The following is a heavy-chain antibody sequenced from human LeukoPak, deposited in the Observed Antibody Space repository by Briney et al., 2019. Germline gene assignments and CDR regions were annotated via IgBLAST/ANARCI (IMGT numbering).Heavy chain of an antibody. CDR3: ARESITMRTVAHWYFDL. D-gene: IGHD3-22*01. V-gene: IGHV3-72*01. Sequence: GGSLRLSCEASGFTFSDHYIDWVRQAPGKGLEWVGRSRDKPNSYSTEYAASVKGRFTIIRDDSKNSLYLQMNNLRTEDTAVYYCARESITMRTVAHWYFDLWGRGTLVTVSS. CDR1: GFTFSDHY. CDR2: SRDKPNSYST. J-gene: IGHJ2*01.